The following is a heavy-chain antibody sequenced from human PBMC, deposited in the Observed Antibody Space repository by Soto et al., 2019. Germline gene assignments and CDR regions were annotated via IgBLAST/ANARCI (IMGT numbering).Heavy chain of an antibody. V-gene: IGHV4-59*01. D-gene: IGHD2-15*01. CDR1: SDSITNYY. CDR2: IHDSGRS. J-gene: IGHJ4*02. CDR3: ARVGGTRGWY. Sequence: QVQLQESGPGLVKPSETLSLTCTVSSDSITNYYWSWIRQSLGKGLEWIGYIHDSGRSNYNPSLKSRVKISVDTSKKQFSLKLNSVTAADTAVYYCARVGGTRGWYWGQGTLVTVSS.